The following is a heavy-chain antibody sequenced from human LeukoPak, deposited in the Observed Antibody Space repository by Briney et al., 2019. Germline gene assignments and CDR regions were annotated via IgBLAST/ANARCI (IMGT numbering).Heavy chain of an antibody. D-gene: IGHD6-19*01. CDR2: ISAYNGNT. CDR1: GHTFTSYG. J-gene: IGHJ3*02. V-gene: IGHV1-18*04. Sequence: ASVTVSCKASGHTFTSYGISWVRQAPGQGLEGMGWISAYNGNTNYAQKLQGRVTMTTDTSTSTAYMELRSLRSDDTAVYYCARAAVAVRSSAFDIWGQGTMVTVSS. CDR3: ARAAVAVRSSAFDI.